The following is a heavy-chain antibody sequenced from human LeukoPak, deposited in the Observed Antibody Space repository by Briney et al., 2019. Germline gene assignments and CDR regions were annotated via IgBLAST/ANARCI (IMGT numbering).Heavy chain of an antibody. CDR1: GYTFTSYG. Sequence: ASVKVSYKASGYTFTSYGISWVRQAPGQGLEWMEWIRAYNGNTNYAQKLQGRVTMTTDTSTSTAYMELRSLRSDDTAVYYCARVLKWNYGGLVGYYFDYWGQGTLVTVSS. D-gene: IGHD4-23*01. V-gene: IGHV1-18*01. CDR3: ARVLKWNYGGLVGYYFDY. J-gene: IGHJ4*02. CDR2: IRAYNGNT.